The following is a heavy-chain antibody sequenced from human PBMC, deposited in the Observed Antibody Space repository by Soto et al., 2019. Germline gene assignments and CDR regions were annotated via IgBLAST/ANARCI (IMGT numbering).Heavy chain of an antibody. D-gene: IGHD3-3*01. CDR2: ISSSGSTI. V-gene: IGHV3-48*03. CDR1: GFTFSSYE. CDR3: ASVGRITIFGVVENAFDI. J-gene: IGHJ3*02. Sequence: PGGSLRLSCAASGFTFSSYEMNWVRQAPGKGLEWVSYISSSGSTIYYADSVKGRFTISRDNAKNSLYLQMNSLRAEDTAVYYCASVGRITIFGVVENAFDIWGQGTMVTVSS.